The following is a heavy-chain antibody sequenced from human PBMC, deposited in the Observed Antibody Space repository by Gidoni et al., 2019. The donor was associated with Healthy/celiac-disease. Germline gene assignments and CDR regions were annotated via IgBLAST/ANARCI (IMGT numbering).Heavy chain of an antibody. Sequence: EVQLVESGGGLVKPGRSRRLYGQASGLPCGDYAMSWFRQAPGKGLEWVGFIRSKAYGGTTEYAASVKGRFTISRDDSKSIAYLQMNSLKTEDTAVYYCTRPTVTTLWYFDLWGRGTLVTVSS. J-gene: IGHJ2*01. D-gene: IGHD4-17*01. V-gene: IGHV3-49*05. CDR3: TRPTVTTLWYFDL. CDR2: IRSKAYGGTT. CDR1: GLPCGDYA.